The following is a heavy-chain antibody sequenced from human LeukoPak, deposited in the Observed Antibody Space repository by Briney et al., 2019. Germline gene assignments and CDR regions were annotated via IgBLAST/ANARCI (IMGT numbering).Heavy chain of an antibody. D-gene: IGHD3-22*01. V-gene: IGHV4-34*01. J-gene: IGHJ4*02. CDR3: ARARAHLKYYYDSSGYYYFDY. Sequence: PSETLSLTCAAYGGSFSGYYWSWIRQPPGQGLEWIGEINHSGSTNSHPSLKSRVTISVDTSKTQFSLKLSSVTAADTAVYYCARARAHLKYYYDSSGYYYFDYWGQGTLVTVSS. CDR1: GGSFSGYY. CDR2: INHSGST.